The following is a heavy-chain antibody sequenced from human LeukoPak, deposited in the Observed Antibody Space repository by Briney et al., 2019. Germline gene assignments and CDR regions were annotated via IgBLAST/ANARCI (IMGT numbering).Heavy chain of an antibody. CDR3: ARGQTGSTVAYVLHYFDY. D-gene: IGHD4-23*01. J-gene: IGHJ4*02. V-gene: IGHV4-34*01. CDR1: GGSFSGYY. Sequence: SETLSLTCAVYGGSFSGYYWSWIRQPPRKGLEWIGEINHSGSTNYNPSLKSRVTISVDTSKNQFSLKLSSVTAADTAVYYCARGQTGSTVAYVLHYFDYWGQGTLVTVSS. CDR2: INHSGST.